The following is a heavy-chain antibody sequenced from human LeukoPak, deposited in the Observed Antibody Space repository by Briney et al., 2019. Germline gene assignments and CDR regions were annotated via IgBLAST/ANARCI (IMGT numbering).Heavy chain of an antibody. Sequence: PSQTLSLTCTVSGGSISSGSDYWSWSRQPAGKGLEWIGRIYTSGSTNYNPSLKSRVTISVDTSKNQFSLKLSSVTAADTAVYYCARDDGDYVVDYWGQGTLVTVSS. CDR2: IYTSGST. CDR1: GGSISSGSDY. V-gene: IGHV4-61*02. CDR3: ARDDGDYVVDY. D-gene: IGHD4-17*01. J-gene: IGHJ4*02.